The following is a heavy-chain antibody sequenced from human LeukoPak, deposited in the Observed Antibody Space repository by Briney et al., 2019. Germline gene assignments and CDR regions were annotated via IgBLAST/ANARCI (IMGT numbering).Heavy chain of an antibody. CDR2: LYYSGST. CDR3: ARDSHGGSSFDDWFEP. V-gene: IGHV4-59*01. Sequence: SETLSLTCTVSGGSTSSYYWTWIRQPPGKGLECIGHLYYSGSTTYNLSLQSRVTISVDTSKNQFSLKLSSVTAADTAVYYCARDSHGGSSFDDWFEPWGQGTLVTVSS. D-gene: IGHD1-26*01. J-gene: IGHJ5*02. CDR1: GGSTSSYY.